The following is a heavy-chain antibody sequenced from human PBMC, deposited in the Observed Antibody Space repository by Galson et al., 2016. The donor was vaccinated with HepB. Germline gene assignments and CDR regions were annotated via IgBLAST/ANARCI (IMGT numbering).Heavy chain of an antibody. CDR3: VKDRRVTTGVFES. CDR1: GFAFDEYA. D-gene: IGHD4-23*01. Sequence: SLRLSCAASGFAFDEYALHWVRQGPGKGLEWVSGISWDSETIDYVDSVRGRFRISRDNAEKSLFLQMNSLRQEDTGVYYCVKDRRVTTGVFESCGQGTLVVVSS. CDR2: ISWDSETI. V-gene: IGHV3-9*01. J-gene: IGHJ4*02.